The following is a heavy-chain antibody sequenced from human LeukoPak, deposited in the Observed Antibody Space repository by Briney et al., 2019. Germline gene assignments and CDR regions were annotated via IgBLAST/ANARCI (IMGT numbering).Heavy chain of an antibody. CDR3: AKIPRFYEDNFDY. Sequence: GGSLRLSCEASGFTFSSYSMNWVRQAPGKGLEWVSSISSSSSYIYYADSVKGRFTISRDNSKNTLYLQMNSLRGEDTAVYYCAKIPRFYEDNFDYWGQGTLVTVSS. CDR1: GFTFSSYS. V-gene: IGHV3-21*01. D-gene: IGHD3-3*01. CDR2: ISSSSSYI. J-gene: IGHJ4*02.